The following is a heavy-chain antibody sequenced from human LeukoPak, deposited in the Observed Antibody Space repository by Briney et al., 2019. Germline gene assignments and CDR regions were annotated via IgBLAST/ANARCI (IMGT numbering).Heavy chain of an antibody. CDR2: ISGSGGST. Sequence: AGGSLRLPCAASGFTFSSYAMSWVRQAPGKGLEWVSAISGSGGSTYYADSVKGRFTISRDNSKNTLYLQMNSLRAEDTAVYYCAKGMTTVTTEYFQHWGQGTLVTVSS. CDR1: GFTFSSYA. V-gene: IGHV3-23*01. CDR3: AKGMTTVTTEYFQH. J-gene: IGHJ1*01. D-gene: IGHD4-11*01.